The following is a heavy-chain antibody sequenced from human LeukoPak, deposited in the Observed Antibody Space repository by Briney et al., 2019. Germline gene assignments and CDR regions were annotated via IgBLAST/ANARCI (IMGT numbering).Heavy chain of an antibody. CDR3: ARDLRGYSYGYHYYYYMDV. CDR2: INPNRGGT. J-gene: IGHJ6*03. V-gene: IGHV1-2*02. D-gene: IGHD5-18*01. Sequence: ASVKVSCKASGYTLTGYYMQWVRQAPGQGLEWMGWINPNRGGTNYAQKFQGRVTMTRDTSISTAYMELSRLRSDDTAVYYCARDLRGYSYGYHYYYYMDVWGKGTTVIVSS. CDR1: GYTLTGYY.